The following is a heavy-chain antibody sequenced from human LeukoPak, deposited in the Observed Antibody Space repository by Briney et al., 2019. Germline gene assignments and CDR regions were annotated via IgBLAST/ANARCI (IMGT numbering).Heavy chain of an antibody. J-gene: IGHJ4*02. D-gene: IGHD2-15*01. CDR3: ARRAGEYSHPYDY. Sequence: GGSLRLSCTVSGFTVSSNSWSWVRQAPGKGLEWVSFIYSGGNKHYSDSVKGRFTISRDNSKNTLYLQMNSLRAEDTAIYYCARRAGEYSHPYDYWGQGTLVTVSS. CDR1: GFTVSSNS. CDR2: IYSGGNK. V-gene: IGHV3-53*01.